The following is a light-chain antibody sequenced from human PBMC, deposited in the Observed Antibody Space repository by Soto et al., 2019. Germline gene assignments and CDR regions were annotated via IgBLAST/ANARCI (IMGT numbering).Light chain of an antibody. V-gene: IGKV1-39*01. CDR1: QSISRY. CDR3: QQSYSTPFT. J-gene: IGKJ3*01. CDR2: DAS. Sequence: DIQMTQSPPSLSASVGDRVTITCRASQSISRYLNWYQQKPGKAPKLLNYDASSFQSGVPSRFSGSGSGTDFTLTISSLQPEDFATYYCQQSYSTPFTFGPGTKVDIK.